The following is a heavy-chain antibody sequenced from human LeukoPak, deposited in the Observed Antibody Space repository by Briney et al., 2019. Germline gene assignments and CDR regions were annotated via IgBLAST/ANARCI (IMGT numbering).Heavy chain of an antibody. Sequence: SETLSLTCTVSGGSISSSLYHWAWIRQPPGKGLEWIGSIYYSGSTYYNPSLKSRVTMAVDTSENQFSLKLNSVTAADTAVYYCASLGTYTYNFDYWGQGILVTVSS. J-gene: IGHJ4*02. CDR3: ASLGTYTYNFDY. CDR1: GGSISSSLYH. V-gene: IGHV4-39*01. CDR2: IYYSGST. D-gene: IGHD1-26*01.